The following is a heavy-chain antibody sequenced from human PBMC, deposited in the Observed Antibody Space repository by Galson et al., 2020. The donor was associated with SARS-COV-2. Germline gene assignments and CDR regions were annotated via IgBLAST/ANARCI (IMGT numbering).Heavy chain of an antibody. V-gene: IGHV4-61*09. D-gene: IGHD3-3*01. CDR1: GASATGTTYY. Sequence: SETLSLTCTVSGASATGTTYYWNWIRQPAGKGLEWIGHIYSSGSANYNPSLKSRATISVDTSKRHFSLKLSSVTAADSAVYYCASYDFWSGSYAWGQGTLVTVSS. J-gene: IGHJ5*02. CDR3: ASYDFWSGSYA. CDR2: IYSSGSA.